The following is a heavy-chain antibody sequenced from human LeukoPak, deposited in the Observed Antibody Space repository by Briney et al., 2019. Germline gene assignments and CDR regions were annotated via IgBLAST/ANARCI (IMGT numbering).Heavy chain of an antibody. CDR2: IYTSGST. Sequence: SQTLSLTCTVSGGSTSSGSYYWSWIRQPAGKGLEWIGRIYTSGSTNYNPSLKSRVTISVDTSKNQFSLKLSSVTAADTAVYYCARGERSGGGSYSFDYWGQGTLVTVSS. D-gene: IGHD1-26*01. CDR1: GGSTSSGSYY. CDR3: ARGERSGGGSYSFDY. J-gene: IGHJ4*02. V-gene: IGHV4-61*02.